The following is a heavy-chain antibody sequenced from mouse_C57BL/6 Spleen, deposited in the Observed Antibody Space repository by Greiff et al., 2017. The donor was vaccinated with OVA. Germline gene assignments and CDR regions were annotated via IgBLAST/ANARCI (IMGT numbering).Heavy chain of an antibody. Sequence: QLQQSGPGLVKPSQSLSLTCSVTGYSITSGYYWNWIRQFPGNKLEWMGYISYDGSNNYNPSLKNRISITRDTSKNQFFLKLNSVTTEDTATYYCARDYYGSTRFAYWGQGTLVTVSA. D-gene: IGHD1-1*01. J-gene: IGHJ3*01. CDR2: ISYDGSN. CDR3: ARDYYGSTRFAY. CDR1: GYSITSGYY. V-gene: IGHV3-6*01.